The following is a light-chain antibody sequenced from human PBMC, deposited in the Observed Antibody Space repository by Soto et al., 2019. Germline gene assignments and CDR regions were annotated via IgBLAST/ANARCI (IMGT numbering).Light chain of an antibody. J-gene: IGKJ1*01. V-gene: IGKV3-20*01. Sequence: ETVLTQSPDIMYLSPGERATLSCRASRTVGRSYLAWYQQKPGQAPRLLIFGTSTRATGIPDRFSGGGSGTDFTLTISRLQPDDSAIYFCQQYNTYPWTFGQGTKVEIK. CDR1: RTVGRSY. CDR3: QQYNTYPWT. CDR2: GTS.